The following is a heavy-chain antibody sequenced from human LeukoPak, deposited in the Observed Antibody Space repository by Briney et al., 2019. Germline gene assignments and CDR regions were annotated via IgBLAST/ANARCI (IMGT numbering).Heavy chain of an antibody. V-gene: IGHV5-51*01. CDR2: IYPGDSDT. D-gene: IGHD1-14*01. J-gene: IGHJ4*02. Sequence: GESLTISCKGSGYSFTSYWIVCLRQMPGKGLEWMGIIYPGDSDTRYSPSFQGQVTISADKSISTAYLQWSSLKASDTAMYYCARHGRGLPQGHDYSGQGTLVTVSS. CDR3: ARHGRGLPQGHDY. CDR1: GYSFTSYW.